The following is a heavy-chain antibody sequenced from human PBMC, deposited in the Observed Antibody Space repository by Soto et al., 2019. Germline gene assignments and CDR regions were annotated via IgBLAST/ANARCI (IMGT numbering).Heavy chain of an antibody. CDR1: GYTFTSYG. Sequence: ASVKVSCKASGYTFTSYGISWVRQAPGQGLEWMGWISAYNGNTNYAQKLQGRVTMTTDTSTSTAYMELRSLRSDDTAVYYCARDIVVVTATRRYYYGMDVWGQGTTVPV. J-gene: IGHJ6*02. V-gene: IGHV1-18*01. CDR3: ARDIVVVTATRRYYYGMDV. D-gene: IGHD2-21*02. CDR2: ISAYNGNT.